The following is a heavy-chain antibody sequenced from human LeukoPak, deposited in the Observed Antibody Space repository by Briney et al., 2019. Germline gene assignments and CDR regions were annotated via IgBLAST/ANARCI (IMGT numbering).Heavy chain of an antibody. Sequence: GRSLRLSCAASGFTFSSYGMHWVRQAPGKGLEWVAVISYDGSNKYYADSVKGRFTISRDNSKNTLYLQMNSLRAEDTAVYYCARDPSRDFWSGYLGYWGQGTRVTVSS. J-gene: IGHJ4*02. CDR2: ISYDGSNK. D-gene: IGHD3-3*01. V-gene: IGHV3-30*03. CDR1: GFTFSSYG. CDR3: ARDPSRDFWSGYLGY.